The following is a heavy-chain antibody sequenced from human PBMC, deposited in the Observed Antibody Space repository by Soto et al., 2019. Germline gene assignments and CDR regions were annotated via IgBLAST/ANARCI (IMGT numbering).Heavy chain of an antibody. D-gene: IGHD6-19*01. J-gene: IGHJ6*03. CDR2: TYYRSKWYN. Sequence: SPTLSLTCAISGDSVSSNSAAWNWIRQSPSRGLEWLGRTYYRSKWYNDYAVSVKSRITINPDTSKNQFSLQLNSVTPEDTAVYFCARDNSSSGWGYYYYMDVWGKGTTVTVSS. CDR1: GDSVSSNSAA. V-gene: IGHV6-1*01. CDR3: ARDNSSSGWGYYYYMDV.